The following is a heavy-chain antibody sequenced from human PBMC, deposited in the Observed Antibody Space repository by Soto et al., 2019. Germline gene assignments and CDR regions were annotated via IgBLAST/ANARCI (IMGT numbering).Heavy chain of an antibody. CDR2: IYYSGST. CDR3: ASDRYGDYLGFDY. Sequence: SETLSLTCSVSGGSISSYYWSWIRQAPGTVLEWIGYIYYSGSTHYNPSLKSRVTISADKSKNQFSLRLSSVTAADTAVYYCASDRYGDYLGFDYWGQGSLVTVSA. J-gene: IGHJ4*02. D-gene: IGHD4-17*01. V-gene: IGHV4-59*01. CDR1: GGSISSYY.